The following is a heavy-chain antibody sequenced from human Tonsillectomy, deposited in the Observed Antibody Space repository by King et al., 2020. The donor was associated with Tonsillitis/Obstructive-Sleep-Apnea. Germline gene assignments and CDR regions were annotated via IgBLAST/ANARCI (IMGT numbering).Heavy chain of an antibody. V-gene: IGHV4-34*01. D-gene: IGHD4-17*01. CDR2: IDHSGST. CDR1: GESSSGYY. CDR3: AIRGGPNDYGDYGYYYYYYMDV. J-gene: IGHJ6*03. Sequence: VQLQQWGAGLLKPSETLSLTCAVYGESSSGYYWSWIRQPPGKGLEWIGEIDHSGSTNYNPSLKSRATISVETSKNQFSLNLSSVTAADTAGYYCAIRGGPNDYGDYGYYYYYYMDVWGKGTTVTVSS.